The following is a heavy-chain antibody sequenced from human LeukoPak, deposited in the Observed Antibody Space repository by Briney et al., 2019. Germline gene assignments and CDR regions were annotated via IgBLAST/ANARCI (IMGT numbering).Heavy chain of an antibody. CDR1: GFTVSSNS. D-gene: IGHD2-15*01. J-gene: IGHJ5*02. V-gene: IGHV3-53*01. CDR2: IYSDNT. Sequence: GGSLRLSCTVSGFTVSSNSMSWVRQAPGKGLEWVSFIYSDNTHYSDSVKGRFTISRDNSKNTLYLQMNSLKTEDTAVYYCTRPATVGGVWFDPWGQGTLVTVS. CDR3: TRPATVGGVWFDP.